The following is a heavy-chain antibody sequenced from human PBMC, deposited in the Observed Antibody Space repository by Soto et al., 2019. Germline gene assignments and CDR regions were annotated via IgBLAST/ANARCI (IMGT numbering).Heavy chain of an antibody. CDR3: ARGGESSSSWTYYYYGMDV. CDR2: ISAYNGNT. J-gene: IGHJ6*02. Sequence: GASVKVSCKASGYTFTSYGISWVRQAPGQGLEWMGWISAYNGNTHYAQTLQGRVTMTPDTSTSTAYMELRSLRSDDTAVYYCARGGESSSSWTYYYYGMDVWGQGTTVTVSS. V-gene: IGHV1-18*04. CDR1: GYTFTSYG. D-gene: IGHD6-13*01.